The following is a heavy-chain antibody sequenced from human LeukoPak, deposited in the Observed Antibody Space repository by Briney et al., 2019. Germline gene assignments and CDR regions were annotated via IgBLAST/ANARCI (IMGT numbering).Heavy chain of an antibody. Sequence: SETLSLTCTVSGGSISSSSYYWGWIRQPPGKGLEWIGSIYYSGSTYYNPSLKSRVTISVDTSKNQLSLKLSSVTAADTAVYYCARTYYDSSGRLNWFDPWGQGTLVTVSS. CDR3: ARTYYDSSGRLNWFDP. V-gene: IGHV4-39*01. CDR2: IYYSGST. D-gene: IGHD3-22*01. CDR1: GGSISSSSYY. J-gene: IGHJ5*02.